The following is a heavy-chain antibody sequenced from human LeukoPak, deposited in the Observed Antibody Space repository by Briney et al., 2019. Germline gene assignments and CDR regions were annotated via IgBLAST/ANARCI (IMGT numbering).Heavy chain of an antibody. CDR2: MNPNSGNT. CDR3: ARGVVYAKGFYYYYMDV. V-gene: IGHV1-8*01. CDR1: GYTFTSYD. D-gene: IGHD2-8*02. J-gene: IGHJ6*03. Sequence: ASVKVSCKASGYTFTSYDINWVRQATGQGLEWMGWMNPNSGNTGYAQKFQGRVTMTRNTSISTAYMELSSLRSEDTAVYYCARGVVYAKGFYYYYMDVWGKGTTATVSS.